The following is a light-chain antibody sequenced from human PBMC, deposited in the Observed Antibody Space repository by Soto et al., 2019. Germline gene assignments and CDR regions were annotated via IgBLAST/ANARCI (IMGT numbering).Light chain of an antibody. CDR3: QQRSNWQYT. J-gene: IGKJ2*01. CDR2: DTS. V-gene: IGKV3-11*01. Sequence: EIVLTQSPATLSLSPGERATLSCRASQSVSSYSAWYQQKPGQAPRLLIYDTSNRATGIPARFSGSGSGTDFTLTISGLEPEDFAVYYCQQRSNWQYTFGLGPGWRSN. CDR1: QSVSSY.